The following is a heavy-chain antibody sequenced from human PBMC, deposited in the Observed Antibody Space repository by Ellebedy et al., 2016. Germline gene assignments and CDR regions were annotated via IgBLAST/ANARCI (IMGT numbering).Heavy chain of an antibody. J-gene: IGHJ3*02. Sequence: GESLKISXAASGFTFSTYWMNWVRQAPGKGLEWVSYISSSGSTIYYADSVKGRFTISRDNAKNSLYLQMNSLRAEDTAVYYCASFGPGPADDAFDIWGQGTMVTVSS. D-gene: IGHD3-10*01. V-gene: IGHV3-48*04. CDR3: ASFGPGPADDAFDI. CDR2: ISSSGSTI. CDR1: GFTFSTYW.